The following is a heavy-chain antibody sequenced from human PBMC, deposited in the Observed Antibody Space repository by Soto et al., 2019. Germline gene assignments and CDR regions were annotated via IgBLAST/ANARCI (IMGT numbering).Heavy chain of an antibody. J-gene: IGHJ6*02. D-gene: IGHD5-12*01. CDR2: ISYDGSNE. CDR3: AKSRDGYRFYFYYGMDV. Sequence: PGGSLRLSCAASVFAFSSYGMHWVRQAPGRGLEWVAVISYDGSNEYYADSVKGRFTISRDNSKNTLYLQMNSLTGDDTAVYYCAKSRDGYRFYFYYGMDVWGQGTTVTVSS. V-gene: IGHV3-30*18. CDR1: VFAFSSYG.